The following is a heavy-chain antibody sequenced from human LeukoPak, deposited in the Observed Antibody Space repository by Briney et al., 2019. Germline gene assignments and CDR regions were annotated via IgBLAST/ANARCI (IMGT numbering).Heavy chain of an antibody. CDR3: ARAGDIVVDAFDI. CDR2: INPNSGGT. V-gene: IGHV1-2*04. J-gene: IGHJ3*02. CDR1: GYTFTGYY. D-gene: IGHD2-15*01. Sequence: ASVKVSCKASGYTFTGYYMHWVRQAPGQGLEWMGWINPNSGGTNYAQKFQGWVTMTRDTSISTAYMELSRLRSDDTAVYYCARAGDIVVDAFDIWGQGTMVTASS.